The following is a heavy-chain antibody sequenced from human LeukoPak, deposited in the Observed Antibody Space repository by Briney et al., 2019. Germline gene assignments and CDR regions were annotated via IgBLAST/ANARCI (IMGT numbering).Heavy chain of an antibody. V-gene: IGHV1-8*01. CDR1: GYTFTSYD. CDR3: ARGSGYDTDFYYYYGMDV. D-gene: IGHD5-12*01. J-gene: IGHJ6*02. CDR2: MNPNSGNT. Sequence: SVKVSCKASGYTFTSYDINWVRQATGQGLEWMGWMNPNSGNTGYAQKFQGRVTMTRNTSISTAYMELSSLRSEDTAVYYCARGSGYDTDFYYYYGMDVWGQGTTVTVSS.